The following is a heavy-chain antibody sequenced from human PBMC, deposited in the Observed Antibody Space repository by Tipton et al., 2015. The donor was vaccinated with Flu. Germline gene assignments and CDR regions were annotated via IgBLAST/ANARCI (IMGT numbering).Heavy chain of an antibody. CDR2: ISSSGSTI. J-gene: IGHJ4*02. CDR1: GFTFSDYY. CDR3: ARVMPPTYYYGSGSHTGPDY. D-gene: IGHD3-10*01. Sequence: SLRLSCAASGFTFSDYYMSWIRQAPGKGLEWVSYISSSGSTIYYADSVKGRFTISRDNAKNSPYLQMNSLRAEDTAVYYCARVMPPTYYYGSGSHTGPDYWGQGTLVTVSS. V-gene: IGHV3-11*04.